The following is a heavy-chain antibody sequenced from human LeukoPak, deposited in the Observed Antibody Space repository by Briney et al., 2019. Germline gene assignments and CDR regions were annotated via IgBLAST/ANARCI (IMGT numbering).Heavy chain of an antibody. D-gene: IGHD6-19*01. CDR2: ISYDGSNK. V-gene: IGHV3-30-3*02. J-gene: IGHJ4*02. Sequence: GGSLRLSCAASGFTFSSYAMHWVRQAPGKGLEWVAVISYDGSNKYYADSVKGRFTISRDNSKNTLYLQMNSLRAEDTAIYYCAKIPVSYSSGWSNFDYWGQGTLVTVSS. CDR3: AKIPVSYSSGWSNFDY. CDR1: GFTFSSYA.